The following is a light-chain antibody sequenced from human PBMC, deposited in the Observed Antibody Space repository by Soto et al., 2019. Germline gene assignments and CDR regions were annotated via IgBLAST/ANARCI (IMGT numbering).Light chain of an antibody. CDR2: KAS. CDR3: QQYNAYSPWT. Sequence: DIQMTQSPSTLSASVGDRVNITCRASQSIMSWLAWYQQKPGKAPKLLIYKASDLDVGVPSRFAGSGSGTEFTLTISSLQPDDVATYYCQQYNAYSPWTFGQGTKVEIK. CDR1: QSIMSW. V-gene: IGKV1-5*03. J-gene: IGKJ1*01.